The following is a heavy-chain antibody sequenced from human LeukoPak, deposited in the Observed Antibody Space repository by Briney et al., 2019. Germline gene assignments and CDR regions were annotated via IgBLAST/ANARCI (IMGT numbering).Heavy chain of an antibody. Sequence: GESLKISCKGSGYSFTSHWISWVRQMPGKGLEWMGRIAPSDSYTNYSPSFQGHVTISADKSISTAYLQWSSLKASDTAVYYCARHRDCSSGACYPDYWGQGTLVTVSS. D-gene: IGHD2-15*01. V-gene: IGHV5-10-1*01. J-gene: IGHJ4*02. CDR1: GYSFTSHW. CDR3: ARHRDCSSGACYPDY. CDR2: IAPSDSYT.